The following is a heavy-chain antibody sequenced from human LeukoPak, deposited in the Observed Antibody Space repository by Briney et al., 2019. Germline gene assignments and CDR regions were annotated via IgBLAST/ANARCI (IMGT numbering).Heavy chain of an antibody. Sequence: SETLSLTCTVSGGSITSSIDYWRWVRQPPGKGLEWIATIYYSTSTQYNPSLKSRVTMSVDTSKTQFSLKLSSMTAADTAVYYCARHQCSGTRCYNFYFYGMDVWGQGTTVTVSS. CDR1: GGSITSSIDY. CDR3: ARHQCSGTRCYNFYFYGMDV. J-gene: IGHJ6*02. V-gene: IGHV4-39*01. CDR2: IYYSTST. D-gene: IGHD2-2*02.